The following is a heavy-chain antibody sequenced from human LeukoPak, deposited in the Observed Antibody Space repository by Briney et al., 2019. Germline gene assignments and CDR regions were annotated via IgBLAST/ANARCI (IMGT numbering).Heavy chain of an antibody. CDR1: GLTFNNYW. V-gene: IGHV3-7*03. CDR2: IGEDGGEK. Sequence: PGGSLRLSCAASGLTFNNYWMSWVRQAPGKGLEWVANIGEDGGEKHYVDSARGRFTISRDNTKNSLYLQMNSLSGEDTAVYYCARVGRTLIGSSQWGWSFVLWGRGTLVVVSS. D-gene: IGHD2-8*01. J-gene: IGHJ2*01. CDR3: ARVGRTLIGSSQWGWSFVL.